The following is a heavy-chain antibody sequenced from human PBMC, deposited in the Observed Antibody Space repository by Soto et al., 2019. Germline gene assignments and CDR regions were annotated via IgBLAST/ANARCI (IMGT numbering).Heavy chain of an antibody. V-gene: IGHV3-11*06. D-gene: IGHD3-3*01. CDR2: INNDATYR. CDR3: GKGDTIFGVVDD. Sequence: PGGSLRLSCAGSGFTFSDYFITWIRQAPGKGLEWISYINNDATYRKYADSVEGRFTVSRDNAKNSVFLQMNSLRPEDTALYYCGKGDTIFGVVDDWGPGTLVTVSS. CDR1: GFTFSDYF. J-gene: IGHJ4*02.